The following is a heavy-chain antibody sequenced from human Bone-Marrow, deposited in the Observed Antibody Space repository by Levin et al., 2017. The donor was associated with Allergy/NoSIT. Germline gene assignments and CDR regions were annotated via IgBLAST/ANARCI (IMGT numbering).Heavy chain of an antibody. D-gene: IGHD6-13*01. Sequence: PGGSLRLSCAASGFTFNNYAMHWVRQAPGKGLEWVSSISDFSTYLYYADSLEGRFTISRDDAKNSLYLQMNSLRAEDTAVYYCARGSGQQPEYNWFDPWGQGTLVTVSS. CDR3: ARGSGQQPEYNWFDP. V-gene: IGHV3-21*06. CDR2: ISDFSTYL. J-gene: IGHJ5*02. CDR1: GFTFNNYA.